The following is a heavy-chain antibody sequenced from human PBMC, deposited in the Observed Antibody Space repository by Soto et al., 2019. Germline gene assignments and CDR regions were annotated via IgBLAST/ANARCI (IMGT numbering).Heavy chain of an antibody. J-gene: IGHJ4*02. D-gene: IGHD6-19*01. CDR2: ISYDGSNK. CDR1: GFTFSSYS. V-gene: IGHV3-30-3*01. CDR3: ARGAGIVVAGTSFDY. Sequence: QVQLVESGGGVVQPGRSLRLSCAASGFTFSSYSMHWVRQAPGKGLEWVAVISYDGSNKYYAGSVKGRFTISRDNSKNTLYLQMNSLRAEDTAVYYCARGAGIVVAGTSFDYWGQGTLVTVSS.